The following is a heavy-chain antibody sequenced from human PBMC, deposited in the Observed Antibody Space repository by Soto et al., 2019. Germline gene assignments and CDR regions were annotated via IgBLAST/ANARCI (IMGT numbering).Heavy chain of an antibody. CDR3: TKRRNVLRFLEWSSGMEV. Sequence: ESGGGVVQPGRSLRLSCAASGFTFSNYGMHWVRQAPGKGLEWVAFISDDGSNKYYADSMKGRFTMSRDNSKSTLYLQMNSLRVEDTAVYYCTKRRNVLRFLEWSSGMEVWGQGTTVTVSS. V-gene: IGHV3-30*18. D-gene: IGHD3-3*01. J-gene: IGHJ6*02. CDR1: GFTFSNYG. CDR2: ISDDGSNK.